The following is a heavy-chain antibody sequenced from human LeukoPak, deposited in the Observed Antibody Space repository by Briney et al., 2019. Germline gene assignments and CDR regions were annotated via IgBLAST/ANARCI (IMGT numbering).Heavy chain of an antibody. Sequence: SETLSLTCTVSGGSISSYYWSWIRQPPGKGLEWIGYIYYSGSTNYNPSLKSRVTISVDTAKNQFSLKLSSVTAADTAVYYCARVGYSSSGNYYNDRGAFDYWGQGTLVTVSS. V-gene: IGHV4-59*01. D-gene: IGHD3-10*01. J-gene: IGHJ4*02. CDR3: ARVGYSSSGNYYNDRGAFDY. CDR2: IYYSGST. CDR1: GGSISSYY.